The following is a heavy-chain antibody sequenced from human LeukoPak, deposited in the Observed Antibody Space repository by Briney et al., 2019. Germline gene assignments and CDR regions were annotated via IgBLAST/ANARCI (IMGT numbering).Heavy chain of an antibody. V-gene: IGHV4-39*01. CDR2: IYYSGST. CDR1: GGSISSSTYY. J-gene: IGHJ4*02. Sequence: KPSETLSLTCTVSGGSISSSTYYWGWIRQPPGKGLEWIGSIYYSGSTYYNPSLTSRVTISVDTSKNQFSLKLSSVTAADTAVYYCARLPHCSGGSCYSGDWGVTDYWGQGTLVTVSS. CDR3: ARLPHCSGGSCYSGDWGVTDY. D-gene: IGHD2-15*01.